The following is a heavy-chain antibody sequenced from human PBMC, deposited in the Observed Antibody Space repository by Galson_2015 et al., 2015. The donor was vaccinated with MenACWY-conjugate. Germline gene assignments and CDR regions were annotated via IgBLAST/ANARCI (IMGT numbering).Heavy chain of an antibody. Sequence: SLRLSCAASGFTFSTYWMHWVRQAPGKGLVWVSCINSDGRSTSYADSVKGRFTISRDNAKNTLYLQMNSLRAEDTAVYYCARLGGNYRTTSHFDYWGQGTLVTASS. J-gene: IGHJ4*02. CDR1: GFTFSTYW. CDR3: ARLGGNYRTTSHFDY. D-gene: IGHD2/OR15-2a*01. CDR2: INSDGRST. V-gene: IGHV3-74*01.